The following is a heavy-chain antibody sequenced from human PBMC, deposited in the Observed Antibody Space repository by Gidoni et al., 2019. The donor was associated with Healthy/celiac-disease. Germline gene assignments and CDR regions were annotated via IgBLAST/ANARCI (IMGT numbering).Heavy chain of an antibody. CDR1: GGTFSSYA. D-gene: IGHD2-15*01. V-gene: IGHV1-69*09. CDR2: IIPILGIA. J-gene: IGHJ3*02. CDR3: ARDGLDIVVVVAATDAFDI. Sequence: QVQLVKSGAEVKKPGSSVKVSCKASGGTFSSYALSWVRQAPGQGLEWMGRIIPILGIANYAQKFQGRVTITADKSTSTAYMELSSLRSEDTAVYYCARDGLDIVVVVAATDAFDIWGQGTMVTVSS.